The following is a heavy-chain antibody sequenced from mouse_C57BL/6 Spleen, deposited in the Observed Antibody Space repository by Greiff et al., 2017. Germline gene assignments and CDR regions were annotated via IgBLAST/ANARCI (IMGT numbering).Heavy chain of an antibody. V-gene: IGHV3-6*01. CDR2: ISYDGSN. CDR3: ARAWDGYFDY. J-gene: IGHJ2*01. CDR1: GYSITSGYY. D-gene: IGHD4-1*01. Sequence: EVQLQESGPGLVKPSQSLSLTCSVTGYSITSGYYWNWIRQFPGNKLEWMGYISYDGSNNYNPSLKNRISITRDTSKNQFFLKLNSVTTEDTATYYCARAWDGYFDYWGQGTTLTVSS.